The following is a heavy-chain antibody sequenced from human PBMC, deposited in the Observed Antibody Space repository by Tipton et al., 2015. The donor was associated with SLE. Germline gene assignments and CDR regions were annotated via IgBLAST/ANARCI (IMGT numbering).Heavy chain of an antibody. CDR1: GGSFSGYY. J-gene: IGHJ3*01. CDR2: INHSGST. V-gene: IGHV4-34*01. CDR3: ASWEASSWMDV. D-gene: IGHD1-26*01. Sequence: TLSLTCAVYGGSFSGYYWSWIRQPPGKGLEWIGEINHSGSTNYNPSLKSRVTISVDTSKNQFSLKLSSVTAADTAVYCCASWEASSWMDVWGQGTMVTVSS.